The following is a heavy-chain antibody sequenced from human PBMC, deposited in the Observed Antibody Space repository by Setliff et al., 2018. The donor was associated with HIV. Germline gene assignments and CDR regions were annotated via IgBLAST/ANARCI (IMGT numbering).Heavy chain of an antibody. D-gene: IGHD6-13*01. J-gene: IGHJ1*01. CDR3: ARVPTSSWYVTTQRTKEYFHH. CDR2: IYTSGST. Sequence: PSETLSLTCSVSGGSIRSRSYYWSWIRQPAGKGLEWIGHIYTSGSTNYNPSLKSRVTISVDTSRNQFSLRLSSVTAADTAIYYCARVPTSSWYVTTQRTKEYFHHWGQGTLVTVSS. V-gene: IGHV4-61*09. CDR1: GGSIRSRSYY.